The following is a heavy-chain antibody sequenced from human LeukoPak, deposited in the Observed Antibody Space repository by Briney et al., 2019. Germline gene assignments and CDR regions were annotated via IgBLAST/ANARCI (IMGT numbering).Heavy chain of an antibody. CDR3: ARGQGGYDSSGNDY. J-gene: IGHJ4*02. V-gene: IGHV3-21*01. Sequence: GGSLRLSCAASGFTFSSYSMTWVRQAPGKGLEWVSSISSSSSYIYYADSVKGRFTISRDNAKNSLYLQMNSLRAEDTAVYYCARGQGGYDSSGNDYWGQGTLVTVSS. CDR2: ISSSSSYI. CDR1: GFTFSSYS. D-gene: IGHD3-22*01.